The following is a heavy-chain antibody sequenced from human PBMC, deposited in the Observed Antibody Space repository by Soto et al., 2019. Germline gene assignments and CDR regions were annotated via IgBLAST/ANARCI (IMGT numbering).Heavy chain of an antibody. V-gene: IGHV4-39*01. Sequence: SETLSLTCTVSGGSISSSSYYWGWIRQPPGKGLEWIGSIYYSGSTYYNPSHKSRVTISVDTSKNQFSLKLSSVTAADTAVYYCARRTAAAGTRGAFDIWGQGTMVTVSS. CDR1: GGSISSSSYY. D-gene: IGHD6-13*01. J-gene: IGHJ3*02. CDR3: ARRTAAAGTRGAFDI. CDR2: IYYSGST.